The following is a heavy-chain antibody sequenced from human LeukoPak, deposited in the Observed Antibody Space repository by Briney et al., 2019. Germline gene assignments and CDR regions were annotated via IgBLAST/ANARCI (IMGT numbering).Heavy chain of an antibody. CDR1: GYTFTSYG. Sequence: ASVTVSFKASGYTFTSYGISWVRQAPGQGLEWMGWISAYNGNTNYAQKLQGRVTMTTDTSTSTAYMELRSLRSDDTAVYYCARLWEQPHFDYWGQGTLVTVSS. V-gene: IGHV1-18*01. J-gene: IGHJ4*02. CDR2: ISAYNGNT. CDR3: ARLWEQPHFDY. D-gene: IGHD1-26*01.